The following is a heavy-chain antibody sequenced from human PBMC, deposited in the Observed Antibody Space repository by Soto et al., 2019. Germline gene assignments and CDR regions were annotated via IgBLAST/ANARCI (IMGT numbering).Heavy chain of an antibody. CDR3: AKDRAPDLYWTGLADH. CDR2: ISGSGGST. CDR1: GFTFSSYA. D-gene: IGHD2-15*01. Sequence: EVQLLESGGGLVQPGGSVRLSCAATGFTFSSYAMSWVRQAPGKGLEWVSTISGSGGSTYYADSVKGRFTISRDNSKNTLYLQMNSLRAEDTAVHYCAKDRAPDLYWTGLADHWGQGTLVTVSS. J-gene: IGHJ4*02. V-gene: IGHV3-23*01.